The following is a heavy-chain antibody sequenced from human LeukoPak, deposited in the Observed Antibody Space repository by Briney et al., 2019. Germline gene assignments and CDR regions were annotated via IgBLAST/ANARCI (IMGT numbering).Heavy chain of an antibody. CDR2: IIPIFGTA. D-gene: IGHD6-25*01. V-gene: IGHV1-69*05. Sequence: SVKVSCKASGGTFSSYAISWVRQAPGQGLEWMGGIIPIFGTANYAQKFQGRVTITTDESTSTAYMELSSLRSEDTAVYYCAGSPRNIDLSETYYYTYMDVWGKGTTVTVSS. J-gene: IGHJ6*03. CDR3: AGSPRNIDLSETYYYTYMDV. CDR1: GGTFSSYA.